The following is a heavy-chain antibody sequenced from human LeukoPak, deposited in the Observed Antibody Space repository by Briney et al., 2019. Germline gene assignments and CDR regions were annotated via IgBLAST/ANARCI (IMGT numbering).Heavy chain of an antibody. J-gene: IGHJ4*02. D-gene: IGHD2-21*02. V-gene: IGHV5-51*01. CDR2: IYPGDSDT. CDR3: ARLAYCGGDCSYYYFDY. Sequence: GESLKISCKGSGYSFTSYWIGWVRQMPGKGLEWMGIIYPGDSDTRYSPSFQGQVTISADKSISTAYLQWSSLKASDTAMYYCARLAYCGGDCSYYYFDYWGQGTLVTVPS. CDR1: GYSFTSYW.